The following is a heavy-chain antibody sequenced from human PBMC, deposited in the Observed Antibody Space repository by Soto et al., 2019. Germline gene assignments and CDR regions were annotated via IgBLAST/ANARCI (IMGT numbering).Heavy chain of an antibody. D-gene: IGHD3-3*01. CDR2: INAGNGNT. CDR1: GYTFTSYA. V-gene: IGHV1-3*01. CDR3: ARDGSRYDFWSGYSNTHNWFDP. Sequence: GASVKVSCKASGYTFTSYAMHWVRQAPGQRLGWMGWINAGNGNTKYSQKFQGRVTITRDTSASTAYMELSSLRSEDTAVYYCARDGSRYDFWSGYSNTHNWFDPWGQGTLVTVSS. J-gene: IGHJ5*02.